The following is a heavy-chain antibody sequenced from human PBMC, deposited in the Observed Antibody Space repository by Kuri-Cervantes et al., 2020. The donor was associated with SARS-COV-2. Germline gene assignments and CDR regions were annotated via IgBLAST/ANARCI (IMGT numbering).Heavy chain of an antibody. J-gene: IGHJ4*02. V-gene: IGHV1-18*04. CDR2: ISVYNGNT. CDR1: GYTFTGYY. CDR3: ARLSLYYDFWSGYLH. Sequence: ASVKVSCKASGYTFTGYYMHWVRQAPGQGLEWMGWISVYNGNTNYAQKLQGRVIMTTDTSTSTAYMELRSLRSGDTAVYYCARLSLYYDFWSGYLHWGQGTLVTVSS. D-gene: IGHD3-3*01.